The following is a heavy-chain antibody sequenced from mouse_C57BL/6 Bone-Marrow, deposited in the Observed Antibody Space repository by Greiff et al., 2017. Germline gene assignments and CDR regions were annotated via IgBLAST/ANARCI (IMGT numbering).Heavy chain of an antibody. CDR2: IHPTSGST. D-gene: IGHD3-2*01. CDR3: GGGGCDRDCDV. V-gene: IGHV1-64*01. Sequence: QVQLQQPGAELVKPGASVKLSCKASGYTFTSYWMHWVKQRPGQGLEWIGMIHPTSGSTNYNEKFKSKATLTVDKSSSTAYMQLSSLTSEDSAVYYCGGGGCDRDCDVWGTGTTVSVSS. J-gene: IGHJ1*03. CDR1: GYTFTSYW.